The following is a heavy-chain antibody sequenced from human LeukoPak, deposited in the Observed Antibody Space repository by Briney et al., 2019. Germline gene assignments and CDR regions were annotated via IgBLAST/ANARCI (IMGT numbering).Heavy chain of an antibody. J-gene: IGHJ4*02. CDR3: AGYGEGDEGWDY. D-gene: IGHD7-27*01. CDR1: GVSVIRHY. Sequence: SETLSLTCSVSGVSVIRHYWGWIRQPPGKGLEWLGHISYSGSTNYNPSLKSRVTMSLDTSKTQSSLNLNSVTTGDTAGYCCAGYGEGDEGWDYWGQGTLVTVSS. CDR2: ISYSGST. V-gene: IGHV4-59*02.